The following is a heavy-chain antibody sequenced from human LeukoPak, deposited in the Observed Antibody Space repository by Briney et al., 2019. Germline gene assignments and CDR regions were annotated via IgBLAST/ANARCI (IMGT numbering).Heavy chain of an antibody. J-gene: IGHJ4*02. CDR2: INHSRIT. V-gene: IGHV4-34*08. CDR3: VTTSGH. Sequence: GSLRLSCAASGFTFSTYAMSWVRQPPGKGLEWIGEINHSRITNYNPSLKSRVSISVDTSKIQFSLKLSSVTAADTAVYYCVTTSGHWGQGTLVTVSS. D-gene: IGHD4-11*01. CDR1: GFTFSTYA.